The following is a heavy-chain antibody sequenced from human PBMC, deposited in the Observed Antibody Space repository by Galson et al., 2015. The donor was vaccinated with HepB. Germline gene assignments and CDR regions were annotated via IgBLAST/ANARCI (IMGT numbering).Heavy chain of an antibody. CDR1: GFSFSNYA. V-gene: IGHV3-30*18. CDR3: AKGGPGRIGMMINGSLGFDP. D-gene: IGHD3-16*01. Sequence: SLRLSCASSGFSFSNYAIHWVRQAPGKGLEWMAVISYDGSFRYYSDSVKGRFTVSRDPSRSILYLQMNSLRVDDTAVYYCAKGGPGRIGMMINGSLGFDPWGEGTLVIASS. CDR2: ISYDGSFR. J-gene: IGHJ5*02.